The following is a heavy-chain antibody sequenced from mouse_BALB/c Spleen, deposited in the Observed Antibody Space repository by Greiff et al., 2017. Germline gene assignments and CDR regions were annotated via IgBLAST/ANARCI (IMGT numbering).Heavy chain of an antibody. Sequence: EVQRVESGGGLVKPGGSLKLSCAASGFTFSSYAMSWVRQTPEKRLEWVASISSGGSTYYPDSVKGRFTISRDNARNILYLQMSSLRSEDTAMYYCARGGFITTVVATGAMDYWGQGTSVTVSS. J-gene: IGHJ4*01. CDR2: ISSGGST. CDR1: GFTFSSYA. CDR3: ARGGFITTVVATGAMDY. V-gene: IGHV5-6-5*01. D-gene: IGHD1-1*01.